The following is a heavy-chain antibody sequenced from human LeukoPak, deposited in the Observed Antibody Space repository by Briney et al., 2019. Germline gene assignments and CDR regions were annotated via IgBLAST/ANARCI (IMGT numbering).Heavy chain of an antibody. CDR3: AKDGGTHFDH. Sequence: PGGSLRLSCGASGFTFSADRMNWVRQAQGKGLEWVSSITGRNSRGSYLYYADSVKGRFTITRDNAQNSLTLHTNTLRADDTAVYYCAKDGGTHFDHWGQGTLVTVSS. CDR2: ITGRNSRGSYL. D-gene: IGHD1-26*01. CDR1: GFTFSADR. J-gene: IGHJ4*02. V-gene: IGHV3-21*01.